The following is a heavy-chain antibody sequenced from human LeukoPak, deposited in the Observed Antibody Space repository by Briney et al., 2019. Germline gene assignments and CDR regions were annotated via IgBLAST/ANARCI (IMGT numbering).Heavy chain of an antibody. Sequence: ASVKVSCKASGYTFTSYGISWVRQAPGQGLEWMGWISANNGNTKYNTKYAQNLQGRVTMTTDISTSTAYMELRTLRSDDTAVYYCARVFFHYDDSSANHASPVDYWGQGTLVTVSS. CDR2: ISANNGNTKYNT. D-gene: IGHD3-22*01. V-gene: IGHV1-18*01. CDR1: GYTFTSYG. CDR3: ARVFFHYDDSSANHASPVDY. J-gene: IGHJ4*02.